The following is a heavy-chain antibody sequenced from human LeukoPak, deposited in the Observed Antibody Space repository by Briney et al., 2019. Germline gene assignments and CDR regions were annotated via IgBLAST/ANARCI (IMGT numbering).Heavy chain of an antibody. CDR2: TFYTPKWNN. CDR3: ARRRYYDYTGFFDY. Sequence: SQTLSLTCAISGDSVSSNSASWNWFRQSPSRGLEWLGRTFYTPKWNNDYAVSVKSRITINPDTSKNHFSLQLNSVTPEDTAVYYCARRRYYDYTGFFDYWGQGTLVTVSS. J-gene: IGHJ4*02. V-gene: IGHV6-1*01. D-gene: IGHD3-22*01. CDR1: GDSVSSNSAS.